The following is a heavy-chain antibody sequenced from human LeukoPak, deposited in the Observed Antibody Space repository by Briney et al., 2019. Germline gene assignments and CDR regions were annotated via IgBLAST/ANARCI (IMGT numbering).Heavy chain of an antibody. J-gene: IGHJ3*02. V-gene: IGHV3-66*02. CDR3: ARDGSGAFDI. Sequence: GGSLRLSCAASGFTFSSYSMNWVRQAPGKGLEWVSIIHSGGSTYYADSVKGRFTISRDNSKNTLYLQVNNLRPEDTAVYYCARDGSGAFDIWGQGTMVIVSS. CDR1: GFTFSSYS. D-gene: IGHD5-24*01. CDR2: IHSGGST.